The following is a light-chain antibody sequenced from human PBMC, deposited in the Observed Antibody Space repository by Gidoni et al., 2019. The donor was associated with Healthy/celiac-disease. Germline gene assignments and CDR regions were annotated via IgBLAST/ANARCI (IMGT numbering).Light chain of an antibody. CDR1: KRVSNN. CDR2: GAS. J-gene: IGKJ1*01. CDR3: QQYNNWPPWT. V-gene: IGKV3-15*01. Sequence: EIVMTQSPATLSVSPGERATLSWSASKRVSNNLAWYQQKPGQATRLLIYGASTRSTGIPARFSGSGSGTEFTLTIRSLQSEDFAVYYCQQYNNWPPWTFGQGTKVEIK.